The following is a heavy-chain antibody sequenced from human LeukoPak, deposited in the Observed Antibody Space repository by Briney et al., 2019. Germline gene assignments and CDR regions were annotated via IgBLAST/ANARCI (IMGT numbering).Heavy chain of an antibody. CDR2: IYYSGST. J-gene: IGHJ3*02. CDR1: GGSISCSSYY. V-gene: IGHV4-39*01. CDR3: ASSYYYDSSGYSDAFDI. D-gene: IGHD3-22*01. Sequence: PSETLSLTCTVSGGSISCSSYYWGWIRQPPGTGLEWIGSIYYSGSTYYNPSLKSRVTISVDTSKNQFSLKLSSVTAADTAVYYCASSYYYDSSGYSDAFDIWGQGTMVTVSS.